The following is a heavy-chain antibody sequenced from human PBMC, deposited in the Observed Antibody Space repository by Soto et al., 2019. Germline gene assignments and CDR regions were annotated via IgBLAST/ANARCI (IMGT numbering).Heavy chain of an antibody. D-gene: IGHD3-10*01. CDR3: ARDLDGSGSYYTDY. J-gene: IGHJ4*02. V-gene: IGHV1-18*01. Sequence: AASVKVSCKASGYTFTNYGISWVRQAPGQGLEWMGWISAYKGDTNYAQNLRGRVTMTTDTSTNTAYMELRSLRDDDTAMYYCARDLDGSGSYYTDYWGPGTLVTVSS. CDR1: GYTFTNYG. CDR2: ISAYKGDT.